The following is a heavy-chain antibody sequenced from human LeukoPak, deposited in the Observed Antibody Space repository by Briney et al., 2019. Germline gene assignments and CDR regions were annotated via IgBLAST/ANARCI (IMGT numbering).Heavy chain of an antibody. D-gene: IGHD2-2*01. J-gene: IGHJ5*02. CDR1: GGSISSGDYY. CDR2: IYYSGST. V-gene: IGHV4-30-4*01. CDR3: ARGTRDMPFDP. Sequence: KASGTLSLTCAVSGGSISSGDYYWSWIRQPPGKGLEWIGYIYYSGSTYYNPSLKSRVTISVDTSKNQFSLKLSSVTAADTAVYYCARGTRDMPFDPWGQGTLVTVSS.